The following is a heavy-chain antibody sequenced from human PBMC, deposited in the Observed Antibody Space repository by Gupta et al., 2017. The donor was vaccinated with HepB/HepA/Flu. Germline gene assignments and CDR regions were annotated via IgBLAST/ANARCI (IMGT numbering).Heavy chain of an antibody. Sequence: QVQLVQSGAEVKKPGASVKVSCKASGYTFTSYGISWVRQAPGQGLELMGWISAYNGSTNYAQNLQGRVTMTTDTSTSTAYMELRSLRSDDTAVYYCARAYYYDSSGYYDTFDYWGQGTLVTVSS. CDR3: ARAYYYDSSGYYDTFDY. CDR1: GYTFTSYG. D-gene: IGHD3-22*01. CDR2: ISAYNGST. V-gene: IGHV1-18*01. J-gene: IGHJ4*02.